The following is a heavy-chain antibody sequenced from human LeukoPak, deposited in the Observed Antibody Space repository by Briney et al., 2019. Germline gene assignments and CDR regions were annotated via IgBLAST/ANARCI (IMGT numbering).Heavy chain of an antibody. D-gene: IGHD5-24*01. CDR2: IKQDGSEK. J-gene: IGHJ4*02. V-gene: IGHV3-7*01. CDR1: GFTFSSYR. CDR3: ARSLGRLQSPVFDY. Sequence: PRGSLRLSRAAPGFTFSSYRMSWVRQAPGKGLGWVANIKQDGSEKYYVDFVKGRFTISRDNAKNSLYLQMNSLRAEDPAVYYCARSLGRLQSPVFDYSAQATLLTVSS.